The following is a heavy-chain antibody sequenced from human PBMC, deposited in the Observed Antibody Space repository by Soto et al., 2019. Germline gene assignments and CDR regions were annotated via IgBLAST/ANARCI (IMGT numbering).Heavy chain of an antibody. CDR1: GFTFSSYG. Sequence: GSLRLSCAASGFTFSSYGMTWVRQAPGKGLEWVSFSSATGAGTYYADSVKGRFTISRDNSKNTLYLQMTSLRADDAAVYYCAKDRRAGGNYGFYSDFWGQGALVTVSS. CDR3: AKDRRAGGNYGFYSDF. J-gene: IGHJ4*02. V-gene: IGHV3-23*01. CDR2: SSATGAGT. D-gene: IGHD1-7*01.